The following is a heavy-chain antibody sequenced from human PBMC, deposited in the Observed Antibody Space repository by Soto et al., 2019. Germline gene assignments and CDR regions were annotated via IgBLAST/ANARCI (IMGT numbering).Heavy chain of an antibody. CDR2: IYYSGST. CDR1: GGSISSYY. CDR3: ARDPMVRGVTYGMDV. J-gene: IGHJ6*02. Sequence: PSETLSLTCTVSGGSISSYYWSWIRQPPGKGLEWIGYIYYSGSTNYNPSLKSRVTISVDTSKNQFSLKLSSVTAADTAVYYFARDPMVRGVTYGMDVWGQGTTVTVS. D-gene: IGHD3-10*01. V-gene: IGHV4-59*01.